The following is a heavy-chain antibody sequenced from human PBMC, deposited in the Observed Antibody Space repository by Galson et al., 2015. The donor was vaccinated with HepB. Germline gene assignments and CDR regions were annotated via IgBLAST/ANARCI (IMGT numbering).Heavy chain of an antibody. CDR1: GYTFTSYY. J-gene: IGHJ6*02. V-gene: IGHV1-46*01. CDR3: ASPASSSWVYYYGMDV. Sequence: SVKVSCKASGYTFTSYYMHWVRQAPGQGLEWMGIINPSGGSTSYAQKFQGRVTMTRDTSTSTVYMELSSLRSEDTAVYYCASPASSSWVYYYGMDVWGQGTTVTVSS. CDR2: INPSGGST. D-gene: IGHD6-13*01.